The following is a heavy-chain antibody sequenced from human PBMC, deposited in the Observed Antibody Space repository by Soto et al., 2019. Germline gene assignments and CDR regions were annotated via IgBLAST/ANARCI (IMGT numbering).Heavy chain of an antibody. CDR2: INHSGST. CDR1: GGSVSSGSYY. CDR3: ARSQLWSYYYYYYGMDV. Sequence: SSETLSLTCTVSGGSVSSGSYYWSWIRQPPGKGLEWIGEINHSGSTNYNPSLKSRVTISVDTSKNQFSLKLSSVTAADTAVYYCARSQLWSYYYYYYGMDVWGQGTTVTVSS. J-gene: IGHJ6*02. D-gene: IGHD5-18*01. V-gene: IGHV4-61*01.